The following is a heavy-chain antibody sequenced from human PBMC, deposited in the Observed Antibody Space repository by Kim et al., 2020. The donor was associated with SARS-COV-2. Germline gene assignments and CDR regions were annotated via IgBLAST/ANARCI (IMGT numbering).Heavy chain of an antibody. CDR2: ISSSSSYI. Sequence: GGSLRLSCAASGFTFSSYSMNWVRQAPGKGLEWVSSISSSSSYIYYADSVKGRFTISRDNAKNSLYLQMNSLRAEDTAVYYCARSVTITIFGVAPPGGMDVWGQGTTVTVSS. CDR1: GFTFSSYS. J-gene: IGHJ6*02. D-gene: IGHD3-3*01. V-gene: IGHV3-21*01. CDR3: ARSVTITIFGVAPPGGMDV.